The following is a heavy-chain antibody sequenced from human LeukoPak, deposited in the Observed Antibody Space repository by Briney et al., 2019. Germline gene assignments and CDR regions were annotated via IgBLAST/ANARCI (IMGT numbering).Heavy chain of an antibody. CDR1: GFTFSSYW. J-gene: IGHJ3*02. CDR2: INSDGSST. Sequence: GGSLRLSCAASGFTFSSYWMHWVRQAPGKGLVWVSRINSDGSSTSYADSVKGRFTISRDNSKNTLYLQMNSLRAEDTAVYYCARDKDRRAFDIWGQGTMVTVSS. CDR3: ARDKDRRAFDI. V-gene: IGHV3-74*01.